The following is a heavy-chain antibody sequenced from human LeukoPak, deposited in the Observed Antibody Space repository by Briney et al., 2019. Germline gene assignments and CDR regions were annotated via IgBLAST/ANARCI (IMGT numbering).Heavy chain of an antibody. J-gene: IGHJ4*02. V-gene: IGHV4-34*01. CDR2: INHSGST. D-gene: IGHD5-12*01. CDR1: GGSFSGYY. CDR3: ARGIPLDGYNYSVVDHYFDY. Sequence: SETLSLTCAVYGGSFSGYYWSWIRQPPGKGLEWIGEINHSGSTNYNPSLKSRVTISVDTSKNQFSPKLSSVTAADTAVYYCARGIPLDGYNYSVVDHYFDYWGQGTLVTVSS.